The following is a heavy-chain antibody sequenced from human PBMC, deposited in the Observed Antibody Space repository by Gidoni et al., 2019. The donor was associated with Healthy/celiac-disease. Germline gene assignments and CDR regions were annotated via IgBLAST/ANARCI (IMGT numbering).Heavy chain of an antibody. CDR2: INSNSGGT. D-gene: IGHD5-12*01. Sequence: QVQLVQSGAEVKKPGASVKVSCKASGYTFTGYYMHWVRQAPGQGLEWMGLINSNSGGTNYAQKFQGWVTMTRDTSISTAYMELSRLRSDDTAVYDCARERPGYSGYDSAGYNYNYYYGMDVWGQGTTVTVSS. CDR1: GYTFTGYY. V-gene: IGHV1-2*04. J-gene: IGHJ6*02. CDR3: ARERPGYSGYDSAGYNYNYYYGMDV.